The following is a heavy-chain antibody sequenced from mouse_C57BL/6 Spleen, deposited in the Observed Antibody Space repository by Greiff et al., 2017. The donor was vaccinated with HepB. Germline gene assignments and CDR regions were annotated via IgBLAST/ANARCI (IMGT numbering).Heavy chain of an antibody. Sequence: QVQLQQPGAELVMPGASVKLSCKASGYTFTSYWMHWVKQRPGQGLEWIGEIDPSDSYTNYNQKFKGKSTLTVDKSSSTAYMQLSSLTSEDSAVYYCARNRIYYYFEGWGTGTTVTVSS. V-gene: IGHV1-69*01. CDR3: ARNRIYYYFEG. J-gene: IGHJ1*03. CDR2: IDPSDSYT. CDR1: GYTFTSYW. D-gene: IGHD1-1*01.